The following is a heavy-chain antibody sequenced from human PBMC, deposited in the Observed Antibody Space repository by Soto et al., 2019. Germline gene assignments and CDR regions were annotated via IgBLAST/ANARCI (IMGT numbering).Heavy chain of an antibody. CDR3: ARGPYCGDECYFAY. D-gene: IGHD2-21*01. CDR1: GGAISSYY. CDR2: IYNSGTT. J-gene: IGHJ4*02. V-gene: IGHV4-4*07. Sequence: PSDTLSLTCGVFGGAISSYYWSWIRQPAGKGLEWIGRIYNSGTTNYNPSLESRVTMSVDPSKNQISLKLSSATAADTAIYYCARGPYCGDECYFAYWGQGTLVTVSS.